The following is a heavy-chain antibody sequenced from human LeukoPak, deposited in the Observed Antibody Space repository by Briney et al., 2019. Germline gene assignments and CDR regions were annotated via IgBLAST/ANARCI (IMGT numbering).Heavy chain of an antibody. CDR1: GGSFSGYY. V-gene: IGHV4-34*01. J-gene: IGHJ5*02. CDR3: ARVYCSGGTCSKTIRWSWFDP. CDR2: INHSGST. Sequence: SETLSLTCAVYGGSFSGYYWSWIRQPPGKGLEWIGEINHSGSTNYNPSLKSRVTISVDTSTNQFSLKLSSVTAADTAVYYCARVYCSGGTCSKTIRWSWFDPWGQGTLVTVSP. D-gene: IGHD2-15*01.